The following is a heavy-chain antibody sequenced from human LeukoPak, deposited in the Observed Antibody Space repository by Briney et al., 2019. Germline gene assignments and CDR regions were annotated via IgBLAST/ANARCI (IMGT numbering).Heavy chain of an antibody. J-gene: IGHJ4*02. CDR2: ITSGSSHI. D-gene: IGHD1-26*01. V-gene: IGHV3-21*01. CDR3: ARAVGASEGVDY. Sequence: GGSLRLSCGASGFMFTAHDMNWVRQTPGQGLEWVSSITSGSSHIYYADSVKGRFTISRDNAKSSLYLQMNSLRAEDTAVYYCARAVGASEGVDYWGQGTLVTVSS. CDR1: GFMFTAHD.